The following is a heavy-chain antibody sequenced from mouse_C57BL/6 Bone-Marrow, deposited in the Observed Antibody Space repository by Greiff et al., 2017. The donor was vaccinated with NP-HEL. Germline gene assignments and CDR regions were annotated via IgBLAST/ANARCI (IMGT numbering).Heavy chain of an antibody. CDR3: ARRDYGSSRYYFDY. CDR2: IYPRSGNT. CDR1: GYTFTSYG. J-gene: IGHJ2*01. V-gene: IGHV1-81*01. Sequence: QVQLKESGAELARPGASVKLSCKASGYTFTSYGISWVKQRTGQGLEWIGEIYPRSGNTYYNEKFKGKATLTADKSSSTAYMELRSLTSEDSAVYFCARRDYGSSRYYFDYWGQGTTLTVSS. D-gene: IGHD1-1*01.